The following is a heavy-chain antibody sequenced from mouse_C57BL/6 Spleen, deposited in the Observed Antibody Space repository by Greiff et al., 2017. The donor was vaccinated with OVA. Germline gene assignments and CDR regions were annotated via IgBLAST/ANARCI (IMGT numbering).Heavy chain of an antibody. V-gene: IGHV2-5*01. J-gene: IGHJ3*01. D-gene: IGHD1-1*01. CDR2: IWRGGST. CDR1: GFSLTSYG. Sequence: QVQLQQSGPGLVQPSQSLSITCTVSGFSLTSYGVRWVRQSPGKGLEWMGVIWRGGSTDYNAAFMTRLSITKDNSKSQVFFKMNSLQADDTAIYYCAKNASSQTGFSYWGQGTLVTVAA. CDR3: AKNASSQTGFSY.